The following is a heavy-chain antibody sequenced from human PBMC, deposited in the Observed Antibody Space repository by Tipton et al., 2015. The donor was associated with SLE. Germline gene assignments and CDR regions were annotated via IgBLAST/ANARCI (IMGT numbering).Heavy chain of an antibody. Sequence: SLRLSCAASGFTFSRHWMHWVRQAPGERPVWVSHINSDGTSTTYADSVKGRFTISRDNAKNTLHLQMNGLRDEDTAIYYCARDRGGGYSYGWADAFDIWGQGTMVTVSS. D-gene: IGHD5-18*01. CDR3: ARDRGGGYSYGWADAFDI. CDR1: GFTFSRHW. CDR2: INSDGTST. V-gene: IGHV3-74*01. J-gene: IGHJ3*02.